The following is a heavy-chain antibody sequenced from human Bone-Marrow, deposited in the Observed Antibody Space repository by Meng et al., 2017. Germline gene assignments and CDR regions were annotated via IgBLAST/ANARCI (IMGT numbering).Heavy chain of an antibody. J-gene: IGHJ4*01. CDR2: MKSNVDGGTV. V-gene: IGHV3-15*01. CDR3: SGHVDY. Sequence: EVQMWESGGGLVKPGGSLRLSCAASGFTLSNAWMTWVRQAPGKGLEWIGHMKSNVDGGTVDYAAAVKGRFFISRDDSENTFYLQMNSLKTEDTAVYYCSGHVDYWGHGTLVTVSS. CDR1: GFTLSNAW.